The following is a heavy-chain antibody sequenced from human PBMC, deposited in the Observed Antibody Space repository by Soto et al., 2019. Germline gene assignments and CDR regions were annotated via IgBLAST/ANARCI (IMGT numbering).Heavy chain of an antibody. CDR1: GFTFSSYA. D-gene: IGHD3-9*01. J-gene: IGHJ6*02. CDR2: ISATGDTI. V-gene: IGHV3-23*01. CDR3: AKDAYYDISTGTGYYYYGLDV. Sequence: GGSLRLSCAASGFTFSSYAMTWLRQSPGKGLEWVSVISATGDTIYYADSVEGRFTISRDNSNSTLFLQMDRLTADDTAVYFCAKDAYYDISTGTGYYYYGLDVWGQGTRVTVSS.